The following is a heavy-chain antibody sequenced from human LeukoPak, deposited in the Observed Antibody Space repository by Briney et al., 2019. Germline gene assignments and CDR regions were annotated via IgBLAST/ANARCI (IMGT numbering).Heavy chain of an antibody. CDR2: TIPIFGTA. V-gene: IGHV1-69*13. D-gene: IGHD4-23*01. Sequence: SVKVSCKASGGTFSSYAISWVRQAPGQGLEWMGGTIPIFGTANYAQKFQGRVTITADESTSTAYMELSSLRSEDTAVYYCARGGKPTAYYFDYWGQGTLVTVSS. J-gene: IGHJ4*02. CDR3: ARGGKPTAYYFDY. CDR1: GGTFSSYA.